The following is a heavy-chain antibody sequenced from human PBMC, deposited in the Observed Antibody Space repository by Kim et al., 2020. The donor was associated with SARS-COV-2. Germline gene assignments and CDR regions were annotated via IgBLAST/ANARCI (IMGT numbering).Heavy chain of an antibody. CDR1: GFTFSSYG. Sequence: GGSLRLSCAASGFTFSSYGMHWVRQAPGKGLEWVAVISYDGSNKYYADSVKGRFTISRDNSKNTLYLQMNSLRAEDTAVYYCAKAIDSSPTWAFDIWGQGTMVTVSS. D-gene: IGHD3-22*01. CDR2: ISYDGSNK. CDR3: AKAIDSSPTWAFDI. V-gene: IGHV3-30*18. J-gene: IGHJ3*02.